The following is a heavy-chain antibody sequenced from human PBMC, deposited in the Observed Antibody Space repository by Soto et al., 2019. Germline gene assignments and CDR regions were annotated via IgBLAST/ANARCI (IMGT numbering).Heavy chain of an antibody. D-gene: IGHD2-15*01. CDR1: GFSLSTSGMC. J-gene: IGHJ4*02. Sequence: SGPTLVNPTQTLTLTCTFSGFSLSTSGMCVSWIRQPPGKALEWLARIDWDDDKYYSTSLKTRLTISKDTSKNQVVLTMTNMDPVDTATYYCARIFYFSYYSGHPELFDYWGQGTLDIVSS. CDR3: ARIFYFSYYSGHPELFDY. CDR2: IDWDDDK. V-gene: IGHV2-70*11.